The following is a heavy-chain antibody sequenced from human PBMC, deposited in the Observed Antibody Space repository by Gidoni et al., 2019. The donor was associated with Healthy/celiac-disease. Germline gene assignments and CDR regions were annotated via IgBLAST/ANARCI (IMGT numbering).Heavy chain of an antibody. J-gene: IGHJ4*02. Sequence: EVQLGESGGGLVQPGGSLRLSCAASGFTFSSYWMSWVRQAPGKGLEWVANIKQDGSEKYYVDSVKCRFTISRDNAKNSLYLQMNSLRAEDTAVYYCARDSLDYGDFFDYWGQGTLVTVSS. CDR3: ARDSLDYGDFFDY. CDR2: IKQDGSEK. CDR1: GFTFSSYW. V-gene: IGHV3-7*01. D-gene: IGHD4-17*01.